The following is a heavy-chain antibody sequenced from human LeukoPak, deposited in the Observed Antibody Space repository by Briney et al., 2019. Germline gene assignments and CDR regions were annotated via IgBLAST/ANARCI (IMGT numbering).Heavy chain of an antibody. D-gene: IGHD3-22*01. Sequence: GGSLRLSCAASGFTFSTYRMNWVRQAPGKGLEWVSSISTNSDYIYYGGSVKGRFTISRDNAKNSLYLQMNSLRAEDTAVYYCARDGYYYDSSGYLGYWGQGTLVTVSS. V-gene: IGHV3-21*01. CDR2: ISTNSDYI. CDR1: GFTFSTYR. J-gene: IGHJ4*02. CDR3: ARDGYYYDSSGYLGY.